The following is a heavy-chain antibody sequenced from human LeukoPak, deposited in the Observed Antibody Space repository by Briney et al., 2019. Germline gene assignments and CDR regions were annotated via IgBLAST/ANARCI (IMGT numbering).Heavy chain of an antibody. CDR3: ARETLHGDYNSVPLYYFDY. Sequence: GGSLRLSCAASGFTFSSYAMHWVRQAPGKGLEWVSVIYSGGSTYYADSVKGRFTVSRDNSKNTLYLQVNSLRAEDTAVYYCARETLHGDYNSVPLYYFDYWGQGTLVTVSS. J-gene: IGHJ4*02. V-gene: IGHV3-53*01. CDR1: GFTFSSYA. CDR2: IYSGGST. D-gene: IGHD4-17*01.